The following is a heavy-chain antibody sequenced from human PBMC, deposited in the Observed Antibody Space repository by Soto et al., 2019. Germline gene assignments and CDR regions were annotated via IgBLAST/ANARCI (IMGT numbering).Heavy chain of an antibody. V-gene: IGHV6-1*01. CDR1: GDSVSSNSAA. J-gene: IGHJ6*02. CDR2: TYYRSRWYN. CDR3: ARDRYNTSNYYYGMDV. D-gene: IGHD1-20*01. Sequence: PSQTLSLTCAISGDSVSSNSAAWNWIRQSPSRGLEWLGRTYYRSRWYNDYAVSVRSRITINPDTSKNQFSLQLNSVTPEDTAVYYCARDRYNTSNYYYGMDVWGQGTTVTVSS.